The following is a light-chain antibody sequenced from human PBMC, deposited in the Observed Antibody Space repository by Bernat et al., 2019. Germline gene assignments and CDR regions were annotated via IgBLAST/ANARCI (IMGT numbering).Light chain of an antibody. CDR3: NSRDSSGKHLGG. V-gene: IGLV3-19*01. J-gene: IGLJ2*01. CDR1: SLRMYY. Sequence: SSELTQDPAVSVALGQTARITCQGDSLRMYYAGWYQVKPGQAPLLVIYGQNNRPSGIPDRFSGSSSGNTASLTITGTQAEDEAEYYCNSRDSSGKHLGGFGGGTKLTVL. CDR2: GQN.